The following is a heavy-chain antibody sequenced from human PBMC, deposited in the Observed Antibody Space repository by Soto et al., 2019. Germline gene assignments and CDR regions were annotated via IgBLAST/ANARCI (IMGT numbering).Heavy chain of an antibody. D-gene: IGHD3-22*01. CDR1: GYTFTSYG. Sequence: ASVKVSCKASGYTFTSYGISWVRQAPGQGLEWMGWISAYNGNTNYAQKLQGRVTMTTDTSTSTAYMELRSLRSDDTAVYYCASRGVIVVGLEDPFDIWGQGTMVTVSS. V-gene: IGHV1-18*01. CDR3: ASRGVIVVGLEDPFDI. CDR2: ISAYNGNT. J-gene: IGHJ3*02.